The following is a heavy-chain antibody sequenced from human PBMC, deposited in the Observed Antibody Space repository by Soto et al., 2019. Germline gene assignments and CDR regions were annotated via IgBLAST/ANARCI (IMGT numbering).Heavy chain of an antibody. J-gene: IGHJ4*02. V-gene: IGHV3-30*18. D-gene: IGHD1-1*01. CDR1: GFTFSSYG. Sequence: QVQLVESGGGVVQPGRSMRLSCAASGFTFSSYGMHWVRQAPGKGLEWVAVISYDGSNKNYADSVKGRFTISRDNTKNTLYLQMNSLRAEDTAVYYCAKDIRWKGEFDYWGQGTLVTVSS. CDR3: AKDIRWKGEFDY. CDR2: ISYDGSNK.